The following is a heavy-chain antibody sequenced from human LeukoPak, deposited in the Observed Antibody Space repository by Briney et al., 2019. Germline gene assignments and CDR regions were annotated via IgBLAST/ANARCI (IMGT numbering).Heavy chain of an antibody. V-gene: IGHV3-21*01. CDR1: GFTFSSYS. CDR2: ISSSSSYI. CDR3: ARQSVAGGYWFDP. D-gene: IGHD6-19*01. Sequence: PGGSLRLSCAASGFTFSSYSMNWVRQAPGKGLEWVSSISSSSSYIYYADSVKGRFTISRDNAKNSLYLQMNSLRAEDTAVYYCARQSVAGGYWFDPWGQGTLVTVSS. J-gene: IGHJ5*02.